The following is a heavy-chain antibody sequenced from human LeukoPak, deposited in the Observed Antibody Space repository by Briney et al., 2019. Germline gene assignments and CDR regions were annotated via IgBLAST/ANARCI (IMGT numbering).Heavy chain of an antibody. V-gene: IGHV3-48*01. J-gene: IGHJ5*02. CDR3: ASGAGYYYGSGSHLGWCDP. CDR1: GFTFSSYS. Sequence: GGSLRLSCAASGFTFSSYSMNWARQAPGKGLEWVSYISSSSSTIYYADSVKGRFTISRGNAKNSLYLQMNSLRAEDTAVYYCASGAGYYYGSGSHLGWCDPWGQGTLVTVSS. CDR2: ISSSSSTI. D-gene: IGHD3-10*01.